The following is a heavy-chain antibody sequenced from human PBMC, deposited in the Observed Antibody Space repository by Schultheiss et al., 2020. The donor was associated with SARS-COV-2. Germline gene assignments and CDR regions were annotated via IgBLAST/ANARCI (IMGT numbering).Heavy chain of an antibody. CDR2: ISGSGGST. CDR1: GFTFSSYA. Sequence: GESLKISCAASGFTFSSYAMSWVRQAPGKGLEWVSAISGSGGSTYYADSVKGRFTISRDNSKNTLYLQMNSLRAEDTAVYYCATLDIVVVPAARYYYMDVWGKGTTVTVSS. V-gene: IGHV3-23*01. J-gene: IGHJ6*03. CDR3: ATLDIVVVPAARYYYMDV. D-gene: IGHD2-2*01.